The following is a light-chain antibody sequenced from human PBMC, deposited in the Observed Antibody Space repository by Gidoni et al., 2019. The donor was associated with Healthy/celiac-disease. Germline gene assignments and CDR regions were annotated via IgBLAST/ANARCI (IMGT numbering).Light chain of an antibody. CDR2: AAS. CDR3: QQSYSTPRT. Sequence: DIQMTPSPSSLSASVGDRVTITRRASQSISSYLNWYQQKPGKAPKLLSYAASSLQSGVPSRFSGSGSGTDFTLTISSLQPEDFATYYCQQSYSTPRTFGQGTKLEIK. J-gene: IGKJ2*01. V-gene: IGKV1-39*01. CDR1: QSISSY.